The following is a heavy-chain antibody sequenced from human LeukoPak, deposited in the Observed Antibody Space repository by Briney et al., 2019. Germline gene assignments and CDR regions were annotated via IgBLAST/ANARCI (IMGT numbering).Heavy chain of an antibody. V-gene: IGHV4-59*01. CDR2: IYYSGST. CDR1: GGSIISYY. J-gene: IGHJ5*02. CDR3: ARAGSIAAAVTGFWFDP. Sequence: PSETLSLTCTVSGGSIISYYWSWIRQPPGKGLEWIGYIYYSGSTNYNPSLKSRVTISVDTSKNQFSLKLSSVTAADTAVYYCARAGSIAAAVTGFWFDPWGQGTLVTVSS. D-gene: IGHD6-13*01.